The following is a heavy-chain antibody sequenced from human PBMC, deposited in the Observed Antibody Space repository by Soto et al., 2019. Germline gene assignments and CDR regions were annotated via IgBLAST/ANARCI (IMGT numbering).Heavy chain of an antibody. CDR2: FYYTGSS. J-gene: IGHJ5*02. CDR3: ARIPVDTSMIYWLDP. Sequence: SETLSLTCSVSGGSVSSGSSYWSWIRQPPGKGLEWIGYFYYTGSSDYNPSLKSRVTISVDTSKNLFSLKLTSVTAADTAVYYCARIPVDTSMIYWLDPWGQGTLVTVSS. CDR1: GGSVSSGSSY. D-gene: IGHD5-18*01. V-gene: IGHV4-61*01.